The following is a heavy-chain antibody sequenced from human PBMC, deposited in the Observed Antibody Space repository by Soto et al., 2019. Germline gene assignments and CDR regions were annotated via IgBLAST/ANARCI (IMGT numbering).Heavy chain of an antibody. J-gene: IGHJ4*02. Sequence: VQLVESGGGLVQPGKALRLSRAASGFTFSKYWIHWVRQAPGKGPVWVSYISSDGTTTDYADSVKGRFTISRDNAKNTLYLQMDSLRAEDTAVYYCAIQDCTNDVCLEAAVTVGGALEYWGQGAQVTVSS. CDR3: AIQDCTNDVCLEAAVTVGGALEY. CDR1: GFTFSKYW. CDR2: ISSDGTTT. V-gene: IGHV3-74*01. D-gene: IGHD2-8*01.